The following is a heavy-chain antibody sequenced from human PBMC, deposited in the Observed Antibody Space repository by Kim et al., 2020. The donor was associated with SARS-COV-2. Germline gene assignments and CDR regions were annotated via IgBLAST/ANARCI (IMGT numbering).Heavy chain of an antibody. J-gene: IGHJ3*02. D-gene: IGHD6-13*01. Sequence: ADAVKGRFTISRDNAKNTLYLQMNSLRAEDTAVYYCARPYSSSWSLDAFDIWGQGTMVTVSS. CDR3: ARPYSSSWSLDAFDI. V-gene: IGHV3-74*01.